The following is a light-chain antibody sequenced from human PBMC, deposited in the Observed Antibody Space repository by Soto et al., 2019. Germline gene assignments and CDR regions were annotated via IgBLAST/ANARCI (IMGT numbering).Light chain of an antibody. CDR3: QQYGTSPPWT. CDR1: QSVTSNY. J-gene: IGKJ1*01. Sequence: EIVLTQSPGTLSLSPVERATLSSRSSQSVTSNYLAWYQQKPGQAPRLLIYAASRRAPGIPDRFSASGSGTDFTLTISRLEPEDFAVYFCQQYGTSPPWTFGQGTKVDIK. V-gene: IGKV3-20*01. CDR2: AAS.